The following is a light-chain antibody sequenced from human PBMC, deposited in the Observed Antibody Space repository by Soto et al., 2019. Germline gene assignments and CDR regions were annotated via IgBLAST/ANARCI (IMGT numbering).Light chain of an antibody. Sequence: QSVLTQSASASASLGSSVKLTCTLSSGHSGYSIAWHQQQADKAPRFLMKLESSGTSNKGSGVPDRFSGSSFGADRYLNISNVQFEDEADYYCETWDTYTRVFGGGTKLTVL. J-gene: IGLJ2*01. CDR3: ETWDTYTRV. CDR1: SGHSGYS. CDR2: LESSGTS. V-gene: IGLV4-60*02.